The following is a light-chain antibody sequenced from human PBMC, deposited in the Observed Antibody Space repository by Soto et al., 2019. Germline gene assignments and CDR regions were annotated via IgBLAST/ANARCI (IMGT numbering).Light chain of an antibody. CDR1: SSDVGGYNY. J-gene: IGLJ2*01. V-gene: IGLV2-14*01. CDR2: EVS. CDR3: SSYTGSSSPVV. Sequence: QSALTQPASVSGSPGQSITISCTGTSSDVGGYNYVSWYQQHPGKAPKLMIYEVSNRPSGVSNRFSGSKSGNTASLTISGLHADDEADDYCSSYTGSSSPVVFGTGTKLTVL.